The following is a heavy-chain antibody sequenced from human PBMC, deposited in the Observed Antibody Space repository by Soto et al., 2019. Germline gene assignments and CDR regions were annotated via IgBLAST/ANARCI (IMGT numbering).Heavy chain of an antibody. Sequence: QVQLVQSGAEVKKPGASVKVSCKASGYTFTSYGISWVRQAPGQGLEWMGWISAYNGNANYAQKLQGRVTMTTDTTTSKAYRELRSRRSDATAVYYCGREGTGVRYWGQGTLITVSS. CDR1: GYTFTSYG. V-gene: IGHV1-18*01. CDR3: GREGTGVRY. J-gene: IGHJ4*01. CDR2: ISAYNGNA.